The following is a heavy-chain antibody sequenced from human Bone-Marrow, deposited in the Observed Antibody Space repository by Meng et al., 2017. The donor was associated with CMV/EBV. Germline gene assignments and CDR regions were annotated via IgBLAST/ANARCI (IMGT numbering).Heavy chain of an antibody. CDR3: AREGQYYYDSSGSFDY. Sequence: SVKVSCKASGGTFSSYAISWVRQAPGQGLEWMGGIIPIFGTANYAQKFQGRVTITTDESTSTAYMELSSLRSEDTAVYYCAREGQYYYDSSGSFDYWGHGTLVTVSS. CDR1: GGTFSSYA. J-gene: IGHJ4*01. V-gene: IGHV1-69*05. D-gene: IGHD3-22*01. CDR2: IIPIFGTA.